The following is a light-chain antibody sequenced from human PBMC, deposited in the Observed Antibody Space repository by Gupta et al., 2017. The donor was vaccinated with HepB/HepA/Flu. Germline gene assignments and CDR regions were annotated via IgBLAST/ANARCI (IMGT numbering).Light chain of an antibody. CDR3: AAWDDSLSGV. CDR2: RNN. CDR1: SSNIGSNY. Sequence: QSVLTQPPSASGGPGQGVTICCSGSSSNIGSNYVYWYQHLPGTAPKLLIYRNNQRPSGVPDRFSGSKSGTSASLAISGLRSEDEADYYCAAWDDSLSGVFGGGIKLTVL. V-gene: IGLV1-47*01. J-gene: IGLJ2*01.